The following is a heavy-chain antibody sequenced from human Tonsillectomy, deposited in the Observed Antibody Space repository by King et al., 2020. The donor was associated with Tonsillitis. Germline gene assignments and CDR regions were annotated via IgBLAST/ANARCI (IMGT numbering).Heavy chain of an antibody. Sequence: EVQLVESGGGLVKPGGSLRLTCAASGFTFSNAWMSWVRQAPGKGLEWVGRIKSKTDGGTTDYAAPVKGSFTISRDDSKNTLYLHMNSLKTEDTAVYYCTTEKVGWDAFDIWGQGTMVTVSS. CDR3: TTEKVGWDAFDI. CDR2: IKSKTDGGTT. J-gene: IGHJ3*02. D-gene: IGHD2-15*01. CDR1: GFTFSNAW. V-gene: IGHV3-15*01.